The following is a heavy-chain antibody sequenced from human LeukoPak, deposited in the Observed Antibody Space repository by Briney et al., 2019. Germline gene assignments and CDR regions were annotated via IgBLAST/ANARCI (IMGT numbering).Heavy chain of an antibody. D-gene: IGHD3-3*01. J-gene: IGHJ3*02. CDR3: ARGDYDFWSGLPGAFDI. V-gene: IGHV1-8*01. Sequence: ASVKVSCKASGYTFTSYDINWVRQATGQGLEWMGWMNPNSGNTGYAQKFQGRVTMTRNTSISTAYMELSSLRSEDTAVYYCARGDYDFWSGLPGAFDIWGQGTMVTVSS. CDR2: MNPNSGNT. CDR1: GYTFTSYD.